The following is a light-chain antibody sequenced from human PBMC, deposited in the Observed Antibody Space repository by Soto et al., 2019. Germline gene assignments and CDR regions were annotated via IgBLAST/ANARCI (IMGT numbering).Light chain of an antibody. CDR1: SSDVGSYNL. CDR2: EGT. J-gene: IGLJ2*01. V-gene: IGLV2-23*01. CDR3: CSYAGGVI. Sequence: QSALTQPASVSGSPGQSITISCTGTSSDVGSYNLVSWYQQYAGKAPKLMIYEGTKRPSGVSNRFSGSKSGNTASLTISGLQAEDEADYYCCSYAGGVIFGGGTKLTVL.